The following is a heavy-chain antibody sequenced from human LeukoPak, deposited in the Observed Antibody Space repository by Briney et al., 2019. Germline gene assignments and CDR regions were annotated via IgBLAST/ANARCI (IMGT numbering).Heavy chain of an antibody. CDR2: ISYDGSNK. CDR3: ARDLSEEVVRGVAVYYGMDV. Sequence: GGSLRLSCAASGFTFSSYGMHWVRQAPGKGLEWVAVISYDGSNKYYADSVKGRFTISRDNAKNSLYLQMNSLRDEDTAVYYCARDLSEEVVRGVAVYYGMDVWGQGTTVTVSS. J-gene: IGHJ6*02. V-gene: IGHV3-30*03. D-gene: IGHD3-10*01. CDR1: GFTFSSYG.